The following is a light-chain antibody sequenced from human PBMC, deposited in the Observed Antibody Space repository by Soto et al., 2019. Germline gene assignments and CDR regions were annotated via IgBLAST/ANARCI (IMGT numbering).Light chain of an antibody. V-gene: IGLV1-40*01. CDR2: GNS. J-gene: IGLJ2*01. CDR1: SSNIGAGYD. Sequence: QSVLTQPPSVSGAPGQRVTISCTGSSSNIGAGYDVHWYQQLPGTAPKLLIYGNSNRPSGVPDRFSGSKSGTSASLAITGLQAEDEADYYCQSYDSSLSASVFGGGTQLTV. CDR3: QSYDSSLSASV.